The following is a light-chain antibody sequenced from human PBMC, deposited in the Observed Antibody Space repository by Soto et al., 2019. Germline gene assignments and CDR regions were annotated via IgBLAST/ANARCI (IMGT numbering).Light chain of an antibody. V-gene: IGKV3-15*01. CDR3: QQYNNWPIT. J-gene: IGKJ3*01. CDR2: AAS. CDR1: QSVSSD. Sequence: ETVMTQFPATLSVSPGERAILSCRASQSVSSDLAWYQQKLGQAPRLLIYAASSRATGVPAWFGGSGSGTEFTLTISSLQSEDFAVYYCQQYNNWPITFGPGTKVDIK.